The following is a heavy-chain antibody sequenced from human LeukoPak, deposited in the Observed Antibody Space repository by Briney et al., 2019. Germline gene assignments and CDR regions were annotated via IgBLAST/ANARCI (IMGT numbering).Heavy chain of an antibody. Sequence: GASVKVSCKASGYTFTGYYMHWVRQAPGQGLEWMGWINPNSGGTNYAQKFQGRVTMTRDTSISTAYMELSRLRSDDTAVYYCARGDYDWPDYYYYYMDVWGKGTTVTVS. CDR2: INPNSGGT. J-gene: IGHJ6*03. CDR3: ARGDYDWPDYYYYYMDV. CDR1: GYTFTGYY. D-gene: IGHD3-9*01. V-gene: IGHV1-2*02.